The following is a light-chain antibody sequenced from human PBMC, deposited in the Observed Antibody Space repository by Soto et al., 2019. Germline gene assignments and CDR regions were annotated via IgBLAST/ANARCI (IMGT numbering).Light chain of an antibody. CDR1: QSISNF. CDR2: AAS. J-gene: IGKJ4*01. Sequence: DIQMAQSPSSLSASVGDRVTITCRASQSISNFLNWYQQKPGKAPKLLIYAASSLQSGVPARFNGGGSGTDFTLTITSLQLVDFATYYCQQSSSTPLPFGGGTKVDIK. CDR3: QQSSSTPLP. V-gene: IGKV1-39*01.